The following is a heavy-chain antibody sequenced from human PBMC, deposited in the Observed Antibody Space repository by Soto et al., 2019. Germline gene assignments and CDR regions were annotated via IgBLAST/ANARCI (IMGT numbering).Heavy chain of an antibody. CDR1: GASVTSDDYY. V-gene: IGHV4-30-4*01. Sequence: SETLSLTCAVSGASVTSDDYYWSWIRQPPGKGLEWIGYIYHSGSTYYNPSLKSRVSISMDTSQNQFSLKLTSLTAADTAVYYCARDPIFYYASSGYGGSYFDYWGQGSRVTVSS. D-gene: IGHD3-22*01. CDR2: IYHSGST. J-gene: IGHJ4*02. CDR3: ARDPIFYYASSGYGGSYFDY.